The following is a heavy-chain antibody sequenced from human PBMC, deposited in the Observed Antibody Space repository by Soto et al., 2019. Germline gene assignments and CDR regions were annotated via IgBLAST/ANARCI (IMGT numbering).Heavy chain of an antibody. D-gene: IGHD3-10*01. CDR1: GGTFNSYG. J-gene: IGHJ4*02. Sequence: QAHLAQSGAEVKKPGSSVTVSCKASGGTFNSYGISWVRQAPEQGLDWMGVIIPLYGTVNYAQEFQGRVSITADKSTSTAYMDLNSLRSDDTAVYYCARVRVIRGVIPSHFGLWGQGTQVTVSS. CDR2: IIPLYGTV. V-gene: IGHV1-69*06. CDR3: ARVRVIRGVIPSHFGL.